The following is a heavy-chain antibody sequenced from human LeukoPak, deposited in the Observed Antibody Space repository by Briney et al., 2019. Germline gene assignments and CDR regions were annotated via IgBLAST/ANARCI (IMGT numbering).Heavy chain of an antibody. Sequence: GGSLRLSCAASGFTFSSYSMNWVRQAPGKGLEWVSSISSSSSYIYYADSVKGRFTISRDNAKNSLYLQMNSLRAEDTAVYYCARDLSPDIVVVVAAYELDHWGRGTLVTVSS. CDR2: ISSSSSYI. CDR3: ARDLSPDIVVVVAAYELDH. CDR1: GFTFSSYS. V-gene: IGHV3-21*01. J-gene: IGHJ5*02. D-gene: IGHD2-15*01.